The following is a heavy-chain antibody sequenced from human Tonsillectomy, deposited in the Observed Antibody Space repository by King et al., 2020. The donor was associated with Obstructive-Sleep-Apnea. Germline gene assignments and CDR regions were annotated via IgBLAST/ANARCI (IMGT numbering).Heavy chain of an antibody. CDR3: AHSSWFDP. CDR1: GFSFSTPGVG. CDR2: IYWNDDK. Sequence: TLKESGPTLLKPPQTLTLTCTFSGFSFSTPGVGVAWIRQPPGRALEWLALIYWNDDKRYSPSLKSRLTITKDTSKNQVVLTMTNMEPVDTATYYCAHSSWFDPWGQGILVTVSS. J-gene: IGHJ5*02. V-gene: IGHV2-5*01.